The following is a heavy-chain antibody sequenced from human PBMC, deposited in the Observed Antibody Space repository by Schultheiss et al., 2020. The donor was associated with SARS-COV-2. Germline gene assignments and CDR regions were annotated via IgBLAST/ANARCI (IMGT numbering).Heavy chain of an antibody. J-gene: IGHJ6*02. CDR2: ISSSGSTI. CDR1: GFTFSSYG. Sequence: GGSLRLSCTASGFTFSSYGMHWVRQAPGKGLEWVSYISSSGSTIYYADSVKGRFTISRDNAKNSLYLQMNSLRAEDTAVYYCASTSRLSYYYYGMDVWGQGTTVTVSS. D-gene: IGHD4/OR15-4a*01. CDR3: ASTSRLSYYYYGMDV. V-gene: IGHV3-48*04.